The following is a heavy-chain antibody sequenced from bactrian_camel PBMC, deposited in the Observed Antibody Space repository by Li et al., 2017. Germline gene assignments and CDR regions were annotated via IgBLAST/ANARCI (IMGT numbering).Heavy chain of an antibody. CDR3: AACTAVEGEFGY. D-gene: IGHD6*01. V-gene: IGHV3S1*01. Sequence: HVQRVESGGGSVQAGGSLRLSCAASGYTDSRNCMAWFRQAPGNEREGVAVVVTGRDAPAYGAPYYADSVKGRFFVSRDNAKNTLYLQMNSLKPEDTAMYYCAACTAVEGEFGYWGQGTQVTVS. CDR1: GYTDSRNC. CDR2: VVTGRDAPAYGAP. J-gene: IGHJ6*01.